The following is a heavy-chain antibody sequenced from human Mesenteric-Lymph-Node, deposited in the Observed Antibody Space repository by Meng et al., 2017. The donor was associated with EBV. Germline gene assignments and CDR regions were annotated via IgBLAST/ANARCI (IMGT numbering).Heavy chain of an antibody. D-gene: IGHD2-15*01. V-gene: IGHV4-61*01. CDR2: IYSSGST. J-gene: IGHJ5*02. CDR3: ARTGRCSGDSCYYNWFDP. CDR1: GDSANDVNYY. Sequence: VQLQGSGPGLVNPSETLSLPCTVFGDSANDVNYYWSWIRQPPGKGLEWIAYIYSSGSTNFNPSLKSRAAISVDTSKNQFSLRLSSVTAADTAVYYCARTGRCSGDSCYYNWFDPWGQGTLVTVSS.